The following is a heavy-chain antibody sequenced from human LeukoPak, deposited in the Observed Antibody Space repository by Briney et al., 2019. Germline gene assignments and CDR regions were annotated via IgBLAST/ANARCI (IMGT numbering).Heavy chain of an antibody. V-gene: IGHV4-59*08. CDR3: ARGRNVGIVVVPAAIGWFDP. D-gene: IGHD2-2*03. Sequence: TSETLSLTCTVSGDSISTYYWSWIRQPPGKRLEWIGYIYFSGATNYNPSLKSRVTISVDTSKNQFSLRLSSVTAADTAVYYCARGRNVGIVVVPAAIGWFDPWGQGTLVTVSS. J-gene: IGHJ5*02. CDR2: IYFSGAT. CDR1: GDSISTYY.